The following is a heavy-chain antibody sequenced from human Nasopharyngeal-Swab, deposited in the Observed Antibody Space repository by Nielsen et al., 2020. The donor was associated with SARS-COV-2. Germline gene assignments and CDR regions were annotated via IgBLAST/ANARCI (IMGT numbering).Heavy chain of an antibody. J-gene: IGHJ2*01. D-gene: IGHD3-16*01. Sequence: GESLKISCAASGFTFSSYAMHWVRQAPGKGLEWVAVISYDGSNKYYADSVKGRFTISRDNSKNTLYLQMNSLRAEDTAVYYCAEDFQKYDLRHFDLWGRGTLVTVSS. V-gene: IGHV3-30*04. CDR2: ISYDGSNK. CDR1: GFTFSSYA. CDR3: AEDFQKYDLRHFDL.